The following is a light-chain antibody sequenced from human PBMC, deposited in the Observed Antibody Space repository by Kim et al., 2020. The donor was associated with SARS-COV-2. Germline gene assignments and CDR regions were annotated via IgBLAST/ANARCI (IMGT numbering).Light chain of an antibody. CDR2: AAS. Sequence: SASVGDRVTITCRASQAISRGLAWFQQKPGKAPKLLIYAASTLEGGVPSRFSGSGSGTDFTLTINSLQPEDFATYYCQQLNNYPLTFGGGTKLEI. CDR3: QQLNNYPLT. V-gene: IGKV1-9*01. CDR1: QAISRG. J-gene: IGKJ4*01.